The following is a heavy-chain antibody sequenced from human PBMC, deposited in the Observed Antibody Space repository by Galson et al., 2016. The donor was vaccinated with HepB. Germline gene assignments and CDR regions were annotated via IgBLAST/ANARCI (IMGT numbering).Heavy chain of an antibody. D-gene: IGHD3-3*01. CDR1: GGPIVSTTFY. CDR3: AESADNWFDP. CDR2: IYSSGNT. J-gene: IGHJ5*02. Sequence: ETVSPTCPVSGGPIVSTTFYWGWIRQDPGKALEWIGTIYSSGNTYYNPSLKNRVTISVDTSKNQFSLKLDAVTAADTAVYYCAESADNWFDPWGQGTQVTVSS. V-gene: IGHV4-39*01.